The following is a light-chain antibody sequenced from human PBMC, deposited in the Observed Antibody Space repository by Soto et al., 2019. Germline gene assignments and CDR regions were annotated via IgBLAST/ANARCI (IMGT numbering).Light chain of an antibody. J-gene: IGKJ1*01. CDR1: QSISNW. CDR3: QHYNSYSEA. Sequence: DIQMTQSPSTLSASVGDRVTITCQASQSISNWLAWYQQKPGRAPKLLIYKASGLESGVPSRFSGSGSGTEFTLTISSLQPDDFATYYCQHYNSYSEAFGQGTKVDI. CDR2: KAS. V-gene: IGKV1-5*03.